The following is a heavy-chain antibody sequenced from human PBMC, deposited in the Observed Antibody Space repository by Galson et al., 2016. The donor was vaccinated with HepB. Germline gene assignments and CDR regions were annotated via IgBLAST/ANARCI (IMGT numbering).Heavy chain of an antibody. V-gene: IGHV3-49*03. Sequence: SMRLSCAASGFTFGDYVMYWFRQAPGKGLEWVGFIKSKAYGATTEYAASVKGRFTISRDDSKSIAYLEMKSLKTEDTAVYYCTRAEYYYDRSGYYQRGYGLDVWGQGTTVTVSS. CDR1: GFTFGDYV. CDR3: TRAEYYYDRSGYYQRGYGLDV. J-gene: IGHJ6*02. D-gene: IGHD3-22*01. CDR2: IKSKAYGATT.